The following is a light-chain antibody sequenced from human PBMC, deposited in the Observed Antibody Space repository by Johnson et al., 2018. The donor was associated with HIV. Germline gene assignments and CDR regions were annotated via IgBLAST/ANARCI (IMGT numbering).Light chain of an antibody. CDR2: DNN. CDR3: GTWDSSLSVYV. V-gene: IGLV1-51*01. J-gene: IGLJ1*01. CDR1: SSNIGNNY. Sequence: QSVLTQPPSVSAAPGQKVTISCSGSSSNIGNNYVSWYQQLPGTAPKLLIYDNNKRPSGIPDRLSGSKSGTSATLGITGLQTGDEADYYCGTWDSSLSVYVFGTVTKVTVL.